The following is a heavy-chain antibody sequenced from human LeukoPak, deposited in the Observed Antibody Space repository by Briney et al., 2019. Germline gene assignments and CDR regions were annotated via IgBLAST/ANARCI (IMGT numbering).Heavy chain of an antibody. D-gene: IGHD5-18*01. CDR2: ISPNGNTI. Sequence: RGSLRLSRAASGFTFSCYEMNWVRQAPRQGLEWISYISPNGNTIYYADSVKGRFTISRDNAKNSLYLQMNSLRAEDTAVYYCARDPRGYRNGYYGMDVWGQGTTVTVSS. CDR3: ARDPRGYRNGYYGMDV. V-gene: IGHV3-48*03. CDR1: GFTFSCYE. J-gene: IGHJ6*02.